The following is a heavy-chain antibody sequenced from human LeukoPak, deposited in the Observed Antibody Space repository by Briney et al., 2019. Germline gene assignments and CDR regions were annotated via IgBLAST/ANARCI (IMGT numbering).Heavy chain of an antibody. CDR3: ARDGLGYCSGGSCFEVHYFDY. CDR1: GFTFSSYA. J-gene: IGHJ4*02. D-gene: IGHD2-15*01. Sequence: GRPLRLSCAASGFTFSSYAMHWVRQAPGKGLEWVAVISYDGSNKYYADSVKGRFTISRDNSKNTLYLQMNSLRAEDTAAYYCARDGLGYCSGGSCFEVHYFDYWGQGTLVTVSS. V-gene: IGHV3-30*04. CDR2: ISYDGSNK.